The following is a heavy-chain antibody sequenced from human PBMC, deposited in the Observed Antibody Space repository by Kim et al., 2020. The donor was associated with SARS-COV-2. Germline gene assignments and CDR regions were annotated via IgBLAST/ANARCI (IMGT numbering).Heavy chain of an antibody. D-gene: IGHD1-26*01. J-gene: IGHJ4*02. CDR2: INGDGSRT. Sequence: GGSLRLSCAASGFTFSSYWMHWVRQAPGKGPMWLSRINGDGSRTTYADSVKGRFTISRDNAKNTLYLQIDSLRAEDTALYYCAKVPGGGSYVDSLGQGTL. CDR3: AKVPGGGSYVDS. V-gene: IGHV3-74*01. CDR1: GFTFSSYW.